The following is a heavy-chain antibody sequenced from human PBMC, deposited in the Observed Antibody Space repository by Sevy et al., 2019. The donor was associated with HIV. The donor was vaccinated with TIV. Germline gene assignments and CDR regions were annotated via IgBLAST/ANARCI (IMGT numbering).Heavy chain of an antibody. D-gene: IGHD6-19*01. CDR1: GFTLSSYS. CDR3: ARAYTSFSSGWYKDYYGMDV. J-gene: IGHJ6*02. V-gene: IGHV3-21*01. Sequence: GGSLRLSCAASGFTLSSYSMNWVRQAPGKGLEWVSSISGSSSYIYYADSVKGRFTISRDNAKNSLYLQMNSLRAEDTAVYYCARAYTSFSSGWYKDYYGMDVWGQGTTVTVSS. CDR2: ISGSSSYI.